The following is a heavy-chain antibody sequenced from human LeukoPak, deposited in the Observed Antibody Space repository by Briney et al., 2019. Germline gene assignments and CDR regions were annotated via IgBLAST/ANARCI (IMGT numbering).Heavy chain of an antibody. CDR1: GFTFNSYA. V-gene: IGHV3-23*01. Sequence: GGSLRLSCATSGFTFNSYAMSWVRQAPGKGLDWVSAISGSGGSTYYADSVKGRFTISRDNAKNTLYLQMNSLRAEDTAVYYCARRRYSSSWFRTFYYYGMDVWGQGTTVTVSS. CDR3: ARRRYSSSWFRTFYYYGMDV. J-gene: IGHJ6*02. CDR2: ISGSGGST. D-gene: IGHD6-13*01.